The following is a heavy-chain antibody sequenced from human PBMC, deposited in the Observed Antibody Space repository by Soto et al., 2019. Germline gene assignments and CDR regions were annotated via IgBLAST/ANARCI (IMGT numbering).Heavy chain of an antibody. V-gene: IGHV1-18*01. CDR1: GYTFTSYG. CDR2: ISAYNGNT. D-gene: IGHD2-21*02. Sequence: ASVKVSCKASGYTFTSYGISWVRQAPGQGLEWMGWISAYNGNTNYAQKLQGRVTMTTDTSTSTAYMELRSLRSDDTAVYYCARDRSGSGVTASWKKHFDYWGQGTLVTVSS. CDR3: ARDRSGSGVTASWKKHFDY. J-gene: IGHJ4*02.